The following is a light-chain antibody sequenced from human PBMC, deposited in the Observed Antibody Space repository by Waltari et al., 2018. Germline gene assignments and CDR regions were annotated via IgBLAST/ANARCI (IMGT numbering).Light chain of an antibody. Sequence: QSVLTQPPSVSGATGQEVTISCTGSSPNIGAGYAAHWYQQLPEPAPKLLNYKNFDRPSGVPDRFSASKSDTSASLAITGLQADDEAHYYCQSYDSSLSGSVFGGGTKLTVL. CDR3: QSYDSSLSGSV. J-gene: IGLJ3*02. CDR2: KNF. CDR1: SPNIGAGYA. V-gene: IGLV1-40*01.